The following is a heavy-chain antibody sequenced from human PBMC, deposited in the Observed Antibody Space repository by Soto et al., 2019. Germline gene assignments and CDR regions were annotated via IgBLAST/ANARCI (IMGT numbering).Heavy chain of an antibody. CDR3: AKVFYYYHSSGYYDFDY. CDR1: GFTFSSYA. J-gene: IGHJ4*02. CDR2: ISGSGSTI. V-gene: IGHV3-23*01. Sequence: PGGSLRLSCAASGFTFSSYAVSWVRQAPGKGPEWISSISGSGSTIYYADSVKGRFTISRDNSKNTLYLQMSSLTAEDTAVYYCAKVFYYYHSSGYYDFDYWGQGTLVTVSS. D-gene: IGHD3-22*01.